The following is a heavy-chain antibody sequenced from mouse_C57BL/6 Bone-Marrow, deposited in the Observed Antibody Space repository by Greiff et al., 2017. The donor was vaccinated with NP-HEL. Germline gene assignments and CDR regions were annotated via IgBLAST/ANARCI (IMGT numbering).Heavy chain of an antibody. D-gene: IGHD1-1*01. CDR2: IHPNSGST. Sequence: VQLQQPGAELVKPGASVKLSCKASGYTFTSYWMHWVKQRPGQGLEWIGMIHPNSGSTNYNAKFKSKATLTVDKSSSTAYMQLSSLTSEDSAVYYCARPPTTVDYWGQGTTLTVSS. J-gene: IGHJ2*01. CDR3: ARPPTTVDY. V-gene: IGHV1-64*01. CDR1: GYTFTSYW.